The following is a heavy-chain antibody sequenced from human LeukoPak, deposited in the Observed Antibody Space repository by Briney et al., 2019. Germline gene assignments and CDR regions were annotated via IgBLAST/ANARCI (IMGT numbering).Heavy chain of an antibody. CDR3: AGVDTAMAGDY. V-gene: IGHV4-61*01. Sequence: PSETLSLTCTVSGGSVSSGSYYWSWIRQPPGKGLEWIGYIYYSGSTNYNPSLKSRVTISVDTSKNQFSLKLSSVAAADTAVYYCAGVDTAMAGDYWGQGTLVTVSS. CDR1: GGSVSSGSYY. CDR2: IYYSGST. D-gene: IGHD5-18*01. J-gene: IGHJ4*02.